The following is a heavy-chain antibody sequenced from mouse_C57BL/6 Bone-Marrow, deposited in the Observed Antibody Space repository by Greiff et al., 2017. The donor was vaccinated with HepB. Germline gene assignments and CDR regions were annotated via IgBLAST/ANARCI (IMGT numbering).Heavy chain of an antibody. J-gene: IGHJ2*01. CDR1: GFTFSSYT. D-gene: IGHD1-1*01. CDR3: ARTYYYGSSYFFDY. V-gene: IGHV5-9*01. Sequence: EVQRVESGGGLVKPGGSLKLSCAASGFTFSSYTMSWVRQTPEKRLEWVATISGGGGNTYYPDSVKGRFTISRDNAKNTLYLQMSSLRSEDTALDYCARTYYYGSSYFFDYWGQGTTLTVSS. CDR2: ISGGGGNT.